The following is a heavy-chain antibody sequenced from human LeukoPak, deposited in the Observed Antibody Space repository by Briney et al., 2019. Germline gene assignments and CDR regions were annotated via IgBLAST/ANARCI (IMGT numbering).Heavy chain of an antibody. Sequence: SETLSLTCTVSGYSISSGYYWGWIRQPPGKGLEWIGSIYHSGRTFYNPSLKSRVTISVDTSKNQFSLKLTSVAAADTAVYYCASLAGGYFFDHWGQGTLVTVSS. CDR1: GYSISSGYY. D-gene: IGHD1-26*01. CDR2: IYHSGRT. CDR3: ASLAGGYFFDH. J-gene: IGHJ4*02. V-gene: IGHV4-38-2*02.